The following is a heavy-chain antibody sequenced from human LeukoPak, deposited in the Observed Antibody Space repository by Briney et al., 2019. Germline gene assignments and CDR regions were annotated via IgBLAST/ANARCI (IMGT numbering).Heavy chain of an antibody. V-gene: IGHV3-74*01. CDR1: GFPFSSNW. CDR3: ARDLGYCTNGVCHTRFDY. CDR2: INSDGSSP. D-gene: IGHD2-8*01. J-gene: IGHJ4*02. Sequence: PGGSLRLSCAASGFPFSSNWMHWVRQAPGKGLVWVSRINSDGSSPHYADSVKGRFTISRDNAKNMLYLETNSLRAEDTAVYYCARDLGYCTNGVCHTRFDYWGQGTLVAVSS.